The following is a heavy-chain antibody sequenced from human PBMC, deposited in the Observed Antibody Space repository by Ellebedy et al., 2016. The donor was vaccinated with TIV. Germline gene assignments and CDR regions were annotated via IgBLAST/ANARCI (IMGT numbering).Heavy chain of an antibody. CDR3: ARRQDIVLMVYANRAFDY. D-gene: IGHD2-8*01. CDR2: IYYSGST. J-gene: IGHJ4*02. V-gene: IGHV4-39*01. Sequence: SETLSLTXTVPGGSISSSSYYWGWIRQPPGKGLEWPGSIYYSGSTYYNPSLKSRVTISVDTSKNQFSLKLSSVTAADTAVYYCARRQDIVLMVYANRAFDYWGQGTLVTVSS. CDR1: GGSISSSSYY.